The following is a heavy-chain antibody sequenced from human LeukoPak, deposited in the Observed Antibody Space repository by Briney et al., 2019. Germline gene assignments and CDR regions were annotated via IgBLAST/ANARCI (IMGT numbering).Heavy chain of an antibody. J-gene: IGHJ4*02. V-gene: IGHV3-74*01. D-gene: IGHD4-23*01. Sequence: GGSLRLSCAASGFTFSSYWMHWVRQAPGKGLVWVSRINSDGSSTSYADSVKGRFTISRDNARKSLHLQMNSLRAEDTAVYYCARDNGGSSPFDYWGQGTLVTVSS. CDR2: INSDGSST. CDR3: ARDNGGSSPFDY. CDR1: GFTFSSYW.